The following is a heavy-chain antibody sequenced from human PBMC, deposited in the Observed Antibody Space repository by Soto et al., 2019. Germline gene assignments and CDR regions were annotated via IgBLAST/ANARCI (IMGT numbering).Heavy chain of an antibody. CDR2: IFHTGSD. CDR3: ARHIAVSGTRGFDH. Sequence: QVQLQESGPGLMKPSGTLSLTCAVSGGSITSNWWSWVRQPPGKGLEWIAEIFHTGSDNYNPSLMSRLTISMDKSKNHLSLNLTSVTAADTAVYYCARHIAVSGTRGFDHWGQGTLVTVSS. J-gene: IGHJ4*02. D-gene: IGHD2-21*01. CDR1: GGSITSNW. V-gene: IGHV4-4*02.